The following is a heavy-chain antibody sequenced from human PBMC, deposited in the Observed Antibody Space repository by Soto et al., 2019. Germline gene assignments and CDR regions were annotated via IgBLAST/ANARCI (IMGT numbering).Heavy chain of an antibody. CDR2: MNPNSGNT. J-gene: IGHJ1*01. CDR3: ASLMSFPSSPNYFQH. Sequence: QVQLVQSGAEVKKPGASVKVSCQASGYTFTSYDINWVRQATGQGLEWMGWMNPNSGNTGYAQKFQGRVTMTRNTSISTAYMELSSVRSEDTAVYYCASLMSFPSSPNYFQHWGQGTLVTVSS. CDR1: GYTFTSYD. V-gene: IGHV1-8*01. D-gene: IGHD6-6*01.